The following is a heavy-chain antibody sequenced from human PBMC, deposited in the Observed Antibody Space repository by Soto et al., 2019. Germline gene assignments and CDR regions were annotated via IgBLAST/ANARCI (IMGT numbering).Heavy chain of an antibody. D-gene: IGHD1-26*01. Sequence: GGSLRLSCAASGFTFSDYYMTWIRQAPGKGLEWVSHVSSTSSYTNYADSVKGRFTISRDNTKNSLYLQMNSLRAEDTAVYYCARYSGFHFQVDYYYGIDFWGQGTMLTVS. V-gene: IGHV3-11*03. CDR1: GFTFSDYY. J-gene: IGHJ6*02. CDR2: VSSTSSYT. CDR3: ARYSGFHFQVDYYYGIDF.